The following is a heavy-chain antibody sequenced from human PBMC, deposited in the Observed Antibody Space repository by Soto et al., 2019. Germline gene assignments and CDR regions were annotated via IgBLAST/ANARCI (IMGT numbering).Heavy chain of an antibody. CDR3: ATSLAYCGGDCYSREEFDY. J-gene: IGHJ4*02. V-gene: IGHV3-74*01. CDR1: GFTFSSYW. Sequence: PVGSLRLSCAASGFTFSSYWMHWVRQAPGKGLVWVSRINSDGSSTSYADSVKGRFTISRDNAKNTLYLQMNSLRAEDTAVYYCATSLAYCGGDCYSREEFDYWGQGTLVTVSS. D-gene: IGHD2-21*02. CDR2: INSDGSST.